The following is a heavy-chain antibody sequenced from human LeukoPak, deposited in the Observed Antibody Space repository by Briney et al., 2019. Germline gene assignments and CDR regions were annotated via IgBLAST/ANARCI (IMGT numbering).Heavy chain of an antibody. CDR2: IYYSGST. Sequence: SETLSLTCTVSGGSISSYYWSWIRQPPGKGLEWIGYIYYSGSTNYNPSLKSRVTISVDTSKNQFSLKLSSVTAADTAAYYCARGSYSSSWYSWFDPWGQGTLVTVSS. D-gene: IGHD6-13*01. CDR3: ARGSYSSSWYSWFDP. J-gene: IGHJ5*02. V-gene: IGHV4-59*01. CDR1: GGSISSYY.